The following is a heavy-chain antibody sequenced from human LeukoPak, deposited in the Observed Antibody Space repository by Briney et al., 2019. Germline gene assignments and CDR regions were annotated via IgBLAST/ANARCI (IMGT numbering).Heavy chain of an antibody. CDR3: ARAGGVGYYYGMDV. CDR2: TYYRSKWYN. J-gene: IGHJ6*04. D-gene: IGHD2-8*02. Sequence: SQTLSLTCALSGDSVSSNSAAWNWIRQSPSRVLELLGRTYYRSKWYNDYLVSVKSRITINPDTSKNQFSLQLNSVAPEDTAVYYCARAGGVGYYYGMDVWGKGTTVSVSS. CDR1: GDSVSSNSAA. V-gene: IGHV6-1*01.